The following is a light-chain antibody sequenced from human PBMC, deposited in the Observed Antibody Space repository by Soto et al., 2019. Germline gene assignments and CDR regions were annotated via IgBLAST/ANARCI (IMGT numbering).Light chain of an antibody. CDR1: QSVSSN. CDR3: QQYNNWPPT. J-gene: IGKJ4*01. Sequence: EIVMTQSPATLSLSPGERATLSCRASQSVSSNLAWYQQKPGQAPRLLIYGASTRATGIPARFSGSGSGTEFTLTISSLQSEDFAVYYCQQYNNWPPTFGGGTKVDNK. CDR2: GAS. V-gene: IGKV3-15*01.